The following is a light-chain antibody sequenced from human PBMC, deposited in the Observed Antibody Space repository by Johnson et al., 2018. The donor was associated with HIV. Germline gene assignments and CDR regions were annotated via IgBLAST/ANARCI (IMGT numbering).Light chain of an antibody. CDR3: GTWDSSLSVPG. CDR1: SSNIGNNY. J-gene: IGLJ1*01. CDR2: ENS. Sequence: QPVLTQPPSVSAAPGQKVTISCSGSSSNIGNNYVSWYQQLPGTAPKLLIYENSKRPSGIPDRFSGSKSGTSATLGITGLQTGDAADYYCGTWDSSLSVPGFGSGTKVTVL. V-gene: IGLV1-51*02.